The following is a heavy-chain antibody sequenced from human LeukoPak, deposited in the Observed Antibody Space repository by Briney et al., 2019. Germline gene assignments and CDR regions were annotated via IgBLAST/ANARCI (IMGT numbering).Heavy chain of an antibody. CDR2: VHLNGAT. J-gene: IGHJ4*02. D-gene: IGHD1-26*01. CDR1: GGSIITTNW. Sequence: PSGTLSLTCGVSGGSIITTNWWSWVRQLPGKGLEWIGEVHLNGATNYNPSLESRVSMSIDKSKNQLSLKLSSVTAADTATYYCTREGGAFSPFGFWGQGTLVTVSS. CDR3: TREGGAFSPFGF. V-gene: IGHV4-4*02.